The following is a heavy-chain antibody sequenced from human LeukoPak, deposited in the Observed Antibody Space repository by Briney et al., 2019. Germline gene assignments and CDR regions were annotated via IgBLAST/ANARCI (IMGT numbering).Heavy chain of an antibody. D-gene: IGHD2-15*01. V-gene: IGHV3-74*01. J-gene: IGHJ4*02. CDR3: VVGGSPGY. CDR1: GFTFENYW. Sequence: GGSLRLSCATSGFTFENYWMHWVRQAPRKGLVWVSRISTDGYTTDYADFVQGRFTASRDNTKNTWSLEMNSLRAEDTAVYYCVVGGSPGYWGQGTLVTVSS. CDR2: ISTDGYTT.